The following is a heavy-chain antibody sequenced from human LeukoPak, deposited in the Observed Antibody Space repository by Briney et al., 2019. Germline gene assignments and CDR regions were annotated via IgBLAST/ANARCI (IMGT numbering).Heavy chain of an antibody. Sequence: GGSLRLSCAASGFIVSSNYMSWVRQAPGKGLEWVSVIYSSGTTYYADSVKGRFTISRDNFKNTLYLQMNSLTPEGTAVYYCARDYGGTFRGWFDPWGQGTLVTVSS. CDR1: GFIVSSNY. D-gene: IGHD4-23*01. CDR2: IYSSGTT. J-gene: IGHJ5*02. V-gene: IGHV3-66*03. CDR3: ARDYGGTFRGWFDP.